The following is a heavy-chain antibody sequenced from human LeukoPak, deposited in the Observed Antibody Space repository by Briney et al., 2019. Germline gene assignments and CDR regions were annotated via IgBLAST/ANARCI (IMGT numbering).Heavy chain of an antibody. V-gene: IGHV4-59*08. CDR1: GGSLGTYY. Sequence: SETLSLTCTVSGGSLGTYYWSWIRQPPGKGLEWIGYIYVTGSTRYNPYLQSRVTISVDTSRNQFFLKMSSVTAADTAVYYCARHIGGGIEDMDVWGKGTKVTVSS. CDR3: ARHIGGGIEDMDV. D-gene: IGHD3-16*02. J-gene: IGHJ6*03. CDR2: IYVTGST.